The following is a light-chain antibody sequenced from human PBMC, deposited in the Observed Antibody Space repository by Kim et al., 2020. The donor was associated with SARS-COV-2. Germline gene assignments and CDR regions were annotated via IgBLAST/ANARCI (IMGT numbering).Light chain of an antibody. CDR3: QQSYSTLPMYS. J-gene: IGKJ2*01. V-gene: IGKV1-39*01. CDR1: QNIKNY. CDR2: AAS. Sequence: DIQMTQSPSSLSASIGDRVTISCRASQNIKNYLNWYQQKPGKAPTLLIYAASTLQSGVPSRFSGSGSGTDFILSISSLQPDDFATYYCQQSYSTLPMYSFGQGTKVDIK.